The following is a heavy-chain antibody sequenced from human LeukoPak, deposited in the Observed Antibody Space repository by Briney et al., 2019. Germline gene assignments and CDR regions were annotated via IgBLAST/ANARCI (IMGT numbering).Heavy chain of an antibody. D-gene: IGHD2-15*01. CDR3: ARVSWWVFDY. V-gene: IGHV3-74*01. Sequence: GWSLRLSCAASGFAFPNYWMHWVRQVPGKGLAWVSGINGDGSSTNYEASVKGRFTISRDNAKNTLYLQMTSLRAEDTAVYYCARVSWWVFDYWGQGTLVTVSS. CDR1: GFAFPNYW. J-gene: IGHJ4*02. CDR2: INGDGSST.